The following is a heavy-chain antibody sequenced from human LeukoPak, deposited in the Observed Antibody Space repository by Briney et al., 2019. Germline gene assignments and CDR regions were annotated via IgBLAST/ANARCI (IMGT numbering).Heavy chain of an antibody. CDR3: ARLSEMATTDFDY. CDR1: GYTFTGYY. V-gene: IGHV1-2*02. Sequence: GASVKVSFKASGYTFTGYYMHWVRQAPGQGLEWMGWINPNSGGTNYAQKFQGRVTMTRDTSISTAYMELSRLRSDDTAVYYCARLSEMATTDFDYWGQGTLVTVSS. D-gene: IGHD5-24*01. J-gene: IGHJ4*02. CDR2: INPNSGGT.